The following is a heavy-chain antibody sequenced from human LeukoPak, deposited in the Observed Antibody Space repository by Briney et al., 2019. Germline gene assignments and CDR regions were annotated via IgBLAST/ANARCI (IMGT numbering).Heavy chain of an antibody. CDR1: GFTFSSYA. V-gene: IGHV3-30-3*01. J-gene: IGHJ4*02. CDR3: ARSFSEDLGAGFDY. D-gene: IGHD2/OR15-2a*01. CDR2: ISYDGSNK. Sequence: PGGSLRLSCAASGFTFSSYAMHWVRQAPGKGLEWVAVISYDGSNKYYADSVKGRFTISRDNSKNTLYLQMNSLRAEDTAVYYCARSFSEDLGAGFDYWGQGTLVTVSS.